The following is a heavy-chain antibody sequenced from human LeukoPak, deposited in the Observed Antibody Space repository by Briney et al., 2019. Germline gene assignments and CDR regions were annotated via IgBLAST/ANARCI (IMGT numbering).Heavy chain of an antibody. D-gene: IGHD3-10*01. V-gene: IGHV3-48*04. CDR1: GFTFSSYG. CDR3: ARAVRGPMVDY. Sequence: GGSLRLSCAASGFTFSSYGMHWVRQAPGKGLEWVSGISGSGGSTYYADSVKGRFTISRDNAKNSLYLQMNSLRAEDTAVYYCARAVRGPMVDYWGQGTLVTVSS. J-gene: IGHJ4*02. CDR2: ISGSGGST.